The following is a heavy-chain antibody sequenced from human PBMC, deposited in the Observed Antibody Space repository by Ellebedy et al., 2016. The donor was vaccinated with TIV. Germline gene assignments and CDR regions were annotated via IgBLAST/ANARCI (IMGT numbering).Heavy chain of an antibody. V-gene: IGHV3-74*01. CDR1: GFAFSTYW. Sequence: GESLKISCEASGFAFSTYWMLWVRQAPGEGLEFVSVIYSDGTTTAYAESVKGRFTISRDNTKNTLYLQMNSLRAEDTALYYCVRHRGYNFDVWGQGTMVTVAS. J-gene: IGHJ3*01. D-gene: IGHD1-14*01. CDR3: VRHRGYNFDV. CDR2: IYSDGTTT.